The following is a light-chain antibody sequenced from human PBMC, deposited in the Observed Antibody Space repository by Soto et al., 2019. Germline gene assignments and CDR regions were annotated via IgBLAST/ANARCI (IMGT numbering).Light chain of an antibody. CDR1: SGHSSYI. CDR2: LVGSGSY. CDR3: ETWDSNTRV. Sequence: QPVLTQSSSASASLGSSVKLTCTLSSGHSSYIIAWHQQQPGKAPRSLMKLVGSGSYNKGSGVPDRFSGSSSGADRYLTISNLQFEDEADYYCETWDSNTRVFGGGTKLTVL. J-gene: IGLJ3*02. V-gene: IGLV4-60*02.